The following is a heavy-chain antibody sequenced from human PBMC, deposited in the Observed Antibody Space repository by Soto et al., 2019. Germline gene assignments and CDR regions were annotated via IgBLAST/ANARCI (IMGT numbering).Heavy chain of an antibody. CDR1: GGSISSYY. CDR2: IYYSGST. CDR3: ARSRIAHWFDP. V-gene: IGHV4-59*01. Sequence: QVQLQESGPGLVKPSETLSLTCTVSGGSISSYYWSWIRQPPGKGLEWIGYIYYSGSTNYNPSLTSRFTISVDTSKNQCSRKLGSVTAAETAVYYCARSRIAHWFDPWGQGPLVTVSS. J-gene: IGHJ5*02. D-gene: IGHD2-21*01.